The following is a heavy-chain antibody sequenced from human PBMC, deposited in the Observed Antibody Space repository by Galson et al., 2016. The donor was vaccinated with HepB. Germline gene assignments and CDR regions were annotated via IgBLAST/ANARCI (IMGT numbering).Heavy chain of an antibody. V-gene: IGHV1-69*13. CDR3: ASVLHGAQYCDH. Sequence: SVKVSCKASGGSFSSYTFTWVRQAPRQGLEWMGGIIPILGSTAYAQRFQGRDTITADESTSTVYMELRSLRSWDTALDHCASVLHGAQYCDHWGQGTLVTVSS. D-gene: IGHD3-10*01. J-gene: IGHJ4*02. CDR2: IIPILGST. CDR1: GGSFSSYT.